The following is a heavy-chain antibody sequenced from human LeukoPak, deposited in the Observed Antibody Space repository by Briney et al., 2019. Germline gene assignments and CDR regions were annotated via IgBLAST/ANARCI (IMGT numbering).Heavy chain of an antibody. D-gene: IGHD3-9*01. J-gene: IGHJ4*02. Sequence: SETLSLTCTVSGGSINTPNYYWGWIRQTPGKGLEWIGNIFYSGGTYYSPSLTSRVTISLDTSRNQFSLKLSSVTAADTAVYYCARGWSKVRYFDWPPRYYFDYWGQGTLVTVSS. CDR1: GGSINTPNYY. V-gene: IGHV4-39*07. CDR3: ARGWSKVRYFDWPPRYYFDY. CDR2: IFYSGGT.